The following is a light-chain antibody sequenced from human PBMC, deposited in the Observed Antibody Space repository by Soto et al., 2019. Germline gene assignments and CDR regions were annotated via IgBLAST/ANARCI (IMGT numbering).Light chain of an antibody. Sequence: DIQMTQSPWARSASVVGGGTSTCRASQSIGSSLAWYQKKPGKAPHLLISDVSSLERGVPSRFGGSGSGTEFTLSIRSLQPDDCATDYCQQYNGYSRTFGQGPKVDIK. J-gene: IGKJ1*01. V-gene: IGKV1-5*01. CDR3: QQYNGYSRT. CDR1: QSIGSS. CDR2: DVS.